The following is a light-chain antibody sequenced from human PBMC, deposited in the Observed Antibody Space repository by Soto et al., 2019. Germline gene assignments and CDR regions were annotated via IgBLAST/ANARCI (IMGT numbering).Light chain of an antibody. CDR3: QQHNSFSIT. CDR2: KAS. V-gene: IGKV1-5*03. Sequence: DIQMTHSPSAMSSSGVDRVTITFLASQGIDNYLAWYQQKPGKAPKLLIYKASSLESGVPSRFSGSGSGTEFTLTINSLQADDFATYYCQQHNSFSITFGQGTRLEIK. J-gene: IGKJ5*01. CDR1: QGIDNY.